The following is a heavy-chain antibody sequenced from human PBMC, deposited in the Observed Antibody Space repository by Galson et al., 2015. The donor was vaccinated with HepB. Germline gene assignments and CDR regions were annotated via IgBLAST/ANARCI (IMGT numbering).Heavy chain of an antibody. Sequence: SLRLSCAASGFTFSSYAMSWVRQAPGKGLEWVSAISGSGGSTYYADSVKGRFTISRDNSKNTLYLQMNSLRAEDTAVYYCAKDTLTAIAARPGDAFDIWGQGTMVTVSS. CDR2: ISGSGGST. CDR3: AKDTLTAIAARPGDAFDI. J-gene: IGHJ3*02. D-gene: IGHD6-6*01. V-gene: IGHV3-23*01. CDR1: GFTFSSYA.